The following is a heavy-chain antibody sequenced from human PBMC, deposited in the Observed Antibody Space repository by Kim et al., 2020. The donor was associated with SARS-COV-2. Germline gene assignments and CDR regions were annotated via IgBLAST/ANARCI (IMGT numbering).Heavy chain of an antibody. D-gene: IGHD6-13*01. V-gene: IGHV4-59*08. CDR1: GGSISSYY. CDR2: IYYSGST. J-gene: IGHJ4*02. Sequence: SETLSLTCTVSGGSISSYYWSWIRQPPGKGLEWIGYIYYSGSTNYNPSLKSRVTISVDTSKNQFSLKLSSVTAADTAVYYCARRSSSWYSYLDYWGQGTLVTVSS. CDR3: ARRSSSWYSYLDY.